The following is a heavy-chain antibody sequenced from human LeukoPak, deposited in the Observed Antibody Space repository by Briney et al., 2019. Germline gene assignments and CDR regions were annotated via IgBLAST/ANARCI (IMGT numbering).Heavy chain of an antibody. CDR1: GFTFSSYA. Sequence: GGSLRLSCAASGFTFSSYAMSWLREAPGKGLDWLSAISGSGGSTYYADSVKGRFTISRDNSKNTLYLQMNSLRAEDTAVYYCAKRALTYYFDYWGQGTLVTVSS. CDR3: AKRALTYYFDY. V-gene: IGHV3-23*01. D-gene: IGHD3-9*01. J-gene: IGHJ4*02. CDR2: ISGSGGST.